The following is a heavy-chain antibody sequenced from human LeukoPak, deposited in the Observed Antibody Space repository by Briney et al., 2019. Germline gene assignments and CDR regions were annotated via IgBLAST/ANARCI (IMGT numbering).Heavy chain of an antibody. CDR2: IHHSGTT. J-gene: IGHJ6*03. CDR1: GGSIRSSNW. Sequence: PSGTLSLTCGVSGGSIRSSNWWSWVRQPPGKGLEGIGEIHHSGTTNYNPSLKSRVTISVDQSKNQFSLKLNSVTAADTAVYYCARAAWFGELLGYYYYYYMDVWGKGTTVTVSS. D-gene: IGHD3-10*01. V-gene: IGHV4-4*02. CDR3: ARAAWFGELLGYYYYYYMDV.